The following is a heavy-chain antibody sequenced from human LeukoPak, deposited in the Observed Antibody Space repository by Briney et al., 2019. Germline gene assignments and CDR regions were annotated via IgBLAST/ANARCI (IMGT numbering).Heavy chain of an antibody. Sequence: GGSLRLSCAASGFTFSTYWMIWVRQAPGRGLEWVANINQDGSEKYYVGSVEGQFTISRDNAKNSLYLQMNSLRGEDSALYYCASSTYSSSPSWGQGTLVTVSS. V-gene: IGHV3-7*01. CDR1: GFTFSTYW. CDR2: INQDGSEK. D-gene: IGHD6-6*01. CDR3: ASSTYSSSPS. J-gene: IGHJ5*02.